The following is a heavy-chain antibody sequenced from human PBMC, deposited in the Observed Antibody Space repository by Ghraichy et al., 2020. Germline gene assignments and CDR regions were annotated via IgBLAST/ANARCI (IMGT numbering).Heavy chain of an antibody. Sequence: SQTLSLTCAVYGGSFSGYYWSWIRQPPGKGLEWIGEINHSGSTNYNPSLKSRVTISVDTSKNQFSLKLSSVTAADTAVYYCARGRGHYDSTTAASYFDYWGQGTLVTVAS. CDR3: ARGRGHYDSTTAASYFDY. D-gene: IGHD3-22*01. J-gene: IGHJ4*02. CDR1: GGSFSGYY. CDR2: INHSGST. V-gene: IGHV4-34*01.